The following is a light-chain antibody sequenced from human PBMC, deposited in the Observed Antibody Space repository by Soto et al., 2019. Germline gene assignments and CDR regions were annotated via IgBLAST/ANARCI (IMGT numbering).Light chain of an antibody. CDR3: QQYTNRPPWT. J-gene: IGKJ1*01. V-gene: IGKV3-15*01. CDR1: QSVGTN. Sequence: EIVMTQSPATLSVSPGERATLSCRASQSVGTNLAWYQQKPGQAPRLLIFGTSTRATGIPARFSGSGSGKDFTLTISSVQSDDFAVYYCQQYTNRPPWTFGQGTKVDMK. CDR2: GTS.